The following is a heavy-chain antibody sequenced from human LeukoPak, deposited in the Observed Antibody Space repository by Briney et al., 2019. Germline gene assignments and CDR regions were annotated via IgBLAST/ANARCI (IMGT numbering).Heavy chain of an antibody. D-gene: IGHD6-19*01. V-gene: IGHV1-46*01. CDR1: GYTFSSYV. CDR2: INPSGGST. CDR3: ARAMVAGHSTGGYFDY. J-gene: IGHJ4*02. Sequence: ASVKVSCKASGYTFSSYVIHWVRQAPGQGLEWMGIINPSGGSTSYAQKFQGRVTMTRDTSTSTAYMELSSLRSEDTAVYYCARAMVAGHSTGGYFDYWGQGTLVTVSS.